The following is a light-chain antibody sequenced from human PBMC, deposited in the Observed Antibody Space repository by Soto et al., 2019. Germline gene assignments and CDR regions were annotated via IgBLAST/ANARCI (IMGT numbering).Light chain of an antibody. Sequence: QSALTQPRSVSGSLGQSVTISCTGTRSDVGTYNYVSWYQQHPGKAPKVMIYDVSERPSGVPDRFSGSKSGNTASLTISGLQAEDEADYYCCSYAGSPRYVFGTGTKLTVL. CDR3: CSYAGSPRYV. V-gene: IGLV2-11*01. J-gene: IGLJ1*01. CDR1: RSDVGTYNY. CDR2: DVS.